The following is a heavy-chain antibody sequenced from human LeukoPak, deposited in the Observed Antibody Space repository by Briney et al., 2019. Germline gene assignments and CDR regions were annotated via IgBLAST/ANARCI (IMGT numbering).Heavy chain of an antibody. D-gene: IGHD1-1*01. J-gene: IGHJ4*02. CDR3: ARGFLQLTPYYFNY. CDR1: GFDVSINY. V-gene: IGHV3-66*01. CDR2: IHNDGST. Sequence: GGSLRLSCAASGFDVSINYMNWIRQSPEKGLEWVSIIHNDGSTYYADSVKGRFTVSRDNSKNTVSLQMDSLRVDDTGIYYCARGFLQLTPYYFNYWGQGALVTVSS.